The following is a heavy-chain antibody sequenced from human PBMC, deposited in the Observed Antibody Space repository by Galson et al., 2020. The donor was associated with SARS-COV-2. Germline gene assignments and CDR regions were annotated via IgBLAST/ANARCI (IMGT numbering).Heavy chain of an antibody. CDR2: ISAYNGNT. CDR3: ARDKGEGVLLWFGELLDV. V-gene: IGHV1-18*01. Sequence: ASVKVSCKASGYTFTSYGISWVRQAPGQGLEWMGWISAYNGNTNYAQKLQGRVTMTPDTSTSTAYMELRSLRSDDRAVYYCARDKGEGVLLWFGELLDVWGQGTTVTVSS. J-gene: IGHJ6*02. CDR1: GYTFTSYG. D-gene: IGHD3-10*01.